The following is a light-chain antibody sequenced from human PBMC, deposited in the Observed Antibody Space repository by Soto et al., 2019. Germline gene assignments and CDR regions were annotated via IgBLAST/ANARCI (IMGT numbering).Light chain of an antibody. Sequence: DIQMTQSPSTLSASVGDRVTITCRPSQRISGWVAWYQQKPGKAPKVLIHGAYNLESGVPSRFSGSGSGTEFTLTISSLQPDDFATYYCQQYDSYPCLGGGTKVDIK. V-gene: IGKV1-5*01. CDR2: GAY. CDR3: QQYDSYPC. CDR1: QRISGW. J-gene: IGKJ4*01.